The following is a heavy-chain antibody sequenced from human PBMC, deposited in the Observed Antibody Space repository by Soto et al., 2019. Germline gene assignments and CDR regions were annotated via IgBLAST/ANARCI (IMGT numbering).Heavy chain of an antibody. J-gene: IGHJ4*02. Sequence: GASVKVSCKASGYTFTSYGISWVRQARGQRLEWIGWIVVGSGNTNYAQKFQERVTITRDMSTSTAYMELSSLRSEDTAVYYCAAARLRYFDWFHDYWGQGTLVTVSS. V-gene: IGHV1-58*02. CDR3: AAARLRYFDWFHDY. CDR2: IVVGSGNT. D-gene: IGHD3-9*01. CDR1: GYTFTSYG.